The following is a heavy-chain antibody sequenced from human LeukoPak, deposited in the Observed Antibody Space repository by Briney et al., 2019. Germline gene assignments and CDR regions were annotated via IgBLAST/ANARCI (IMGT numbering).Heavy chain of an antibody. J-gene: IGHJ4*02. Sequence: SETLSLTCTVSGGSISSYYWSWIRQSPGKGLEWIGYIYYSGSTNYNPSLKSRVTISVATSKNQFSLKLSSVTAADTAVYYCARMQQLGYYFDYWGQGTLVTVSS. D-gene: IGHD6-13*01. V-gene: IGHV4-59*01. CDR3: ARMQQLGYYFDY. CDR2: IYYSGST. CDR1: GGSISSYY.